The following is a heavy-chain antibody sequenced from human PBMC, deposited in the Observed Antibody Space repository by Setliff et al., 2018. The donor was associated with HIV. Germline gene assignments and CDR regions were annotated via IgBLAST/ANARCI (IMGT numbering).Heavy chain of an antibody. D-gene: IGHD6-19*01. CDR1: GLSLNISGEG. V-gene: IGHV2-5*02. CDR3: AHRQPVSGTSYDY. CDR2: LYWDGDK. Sequence: SGPTLVNPRQTLTLTCTLSGLSLNISGEGVGWIRQSPGKALEWLGLLYWDGDKRYSPSLSDRLTITKDTSENQVILTVTNVEPVDTATYYCAHRQPVSGTSYDYWGQGALVTVSS. J-gene: IGHJ4*02.